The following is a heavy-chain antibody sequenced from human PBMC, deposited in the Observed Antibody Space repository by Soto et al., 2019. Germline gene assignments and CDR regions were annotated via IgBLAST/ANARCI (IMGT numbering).Heavy chain of an antibody. CDR1: GFTFSSYG. CDR2: VSYDEITK. J-gene: IGHJ4*02. V-gene: IGHV3-30*18. D-gene: IGHD4-17*01. Sequence: GGSLRLSCAASGFTFSSYGMNWVRQAPGKGLEWVAVVSYDEITKYYADSVKGRFTISRDNSKNTVYLQMNSLRPEDTAVYYCVNSIYGDPAEFDYWGQGTLVTVSS. CDR3: VNSIYGDPAEFDY.